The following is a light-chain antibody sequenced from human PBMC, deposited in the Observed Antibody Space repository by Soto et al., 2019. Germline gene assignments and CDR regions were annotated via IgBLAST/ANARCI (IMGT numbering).Light chain of an antibody. CDR2: GVS. V-gene: IGKV3-20*01. CDR3: QQYRNAWT. J-gene: IGKJ1*01. CDR1: QSVSSY. Sequence: IVLTQSPGTMSLSPGETATLSCRASQSVSSYLAWYQQKPGQAPRLLIYGVSSRAPGIPDRVSGSGSGTDVTLTISRREPEDFAVYYCQQYRNAWTFGQGNKVEFK.